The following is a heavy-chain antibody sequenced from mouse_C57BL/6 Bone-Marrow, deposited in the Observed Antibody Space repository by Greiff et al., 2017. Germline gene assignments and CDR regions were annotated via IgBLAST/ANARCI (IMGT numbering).Heavy chain of an antibody. CDR1: GFSLTSYG. CDR3: ARIPYGSRYVNC. CDR2: IWSGGST. Sequence: VQGVESGPGLVQPSQSLSITCTVSGFSLTSYGVHWVRQSPGKGLEWLGVIWSGGSTDYNAAFISRLSISKDNSKSQVFFKMNRLQADDTAIYYCARIPYGSRYVNCWGQGTSVTVSS. J-gene: IGHJ4*01. V-gene: IGHV2-2*01. D-gene: IGHD1-1*01.